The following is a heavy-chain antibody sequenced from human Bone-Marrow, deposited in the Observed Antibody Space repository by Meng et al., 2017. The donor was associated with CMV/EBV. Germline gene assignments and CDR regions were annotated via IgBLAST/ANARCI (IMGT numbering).Heavy chain of an antibody. V-gene: IGHV3-23*01. D-gene: IGHD3-3*01. CDR1: GISLTTYS. Sequence: SCADPGISLTTYSISWVRQAPGRGLEWVSAIRASGDSKHYADSVKGRLTLSRDNSKNTVHLQMSSLRAEDTAVYYCATLEWFLPTPGYWGQGTLVIVSS. CDR2: IRASGDSK. CDR3: ATLEWFLPTPGY. J-gene: IGHJ4*02.